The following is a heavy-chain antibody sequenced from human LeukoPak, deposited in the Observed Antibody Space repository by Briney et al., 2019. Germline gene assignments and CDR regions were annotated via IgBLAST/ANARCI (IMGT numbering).Heavy chain of an antibody. CDR2: ISGSGGRT. CDR1: GFTFSSYA. D-gene: IGHD3-22*01. J-gene: IGHJ2*01. Sequence: GVSLRLSCAPSGFTFSSYAMSWVRQAPGRGLEWVSAISGSGGRTFYADSVKGPFTLSRDNSKNTLYLQMNSLRAEDTAVYYCAKAYYYDSSGHWCFDLFGRRTLVTVSS. CDR3: AKAYYYDSSGHWCFDL. V-gene: IGHV3-23*01.